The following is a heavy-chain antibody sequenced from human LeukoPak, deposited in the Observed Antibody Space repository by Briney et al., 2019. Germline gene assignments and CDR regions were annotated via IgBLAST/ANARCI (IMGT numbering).Heavy chain of an antibody. J-gene: IGHJ2*01. Sequence: GGSLRLSCSACRFTFSSYAMSWVRQAPGKGLEWLSAISGSGDRTYYADSVKGRFTISRDNSKNTLYLQMNSLRAEDTAVHYCAKGVVPAAMSPWYFVLWGRSTLVTVSS. CDR2: ISGSGDRT. D-gene: IGHD2-2*01. V-gene: IGHV3-23*01. CDR1: RFTFSSYA. CDR3: AKGVVPAAMSPWYFVL.